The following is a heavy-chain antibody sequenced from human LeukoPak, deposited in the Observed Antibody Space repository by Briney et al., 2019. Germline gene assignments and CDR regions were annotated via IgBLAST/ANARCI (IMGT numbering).Heavy chain of an antibody. CDR3: ARGRGQHHDY. V-gene: IGHV1-2*02. D-gene: IGHD2-21*01. CDR2: INPNSGGT. Sequence: ASVKVSFKASGYTFTSYGISWVRQAPGQGLEWMGWINPNSGGTNYAQKFQGRVTMTRDTSISTAYMELSRLRSDDTAVYYCARGRGQHHDYWGQGTLVTVSS. CDR1: GYTFTSYG. J-gene: IGHJ4*02.